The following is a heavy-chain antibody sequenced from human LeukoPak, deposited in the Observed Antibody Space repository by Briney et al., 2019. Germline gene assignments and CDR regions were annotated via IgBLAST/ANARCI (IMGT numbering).Heavy chain of an antibody. CDR3: AKDGGMALDY. J-gene: IGHJ4*02. CDR2: ISCDGRNK. D-gene: IGHD6-13*01. V-gene: IGHV3-30*18. Sequence: PGGSLRLSCAASGFTFSSYGMHWVRQAPGKGLEWVAVISCDGRNKYYADSVKGRFTISRDNSKNTLYLQMNSLRAEDTAVYYCAKDGGMALDYWGQGTLVTVSS. CDR1: GFTFSSYG.